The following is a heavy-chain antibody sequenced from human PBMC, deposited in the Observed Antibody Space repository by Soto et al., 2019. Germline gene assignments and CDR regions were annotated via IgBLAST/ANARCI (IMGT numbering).Heavy chain of an antibody. Sequence: QVQLVQSGAEVKKPGASVKVSCKASGYTFTRYGISWVRQAPGQGLEWMGWISAYNGNTNSAQNLQDRVTMTTDTSTNGAYMELRSLSSDDTAVYYCARDKGYSYSWSGYRSYYFDYWGQGTLVTVSS. V-gene: IGHV1-18*04. CDR2: ISAYNGNT. CDR3: ARDKGYSYSWSGYRSYYFDY. D-gene: IGHD3-3*01. J-gene: IGHJ4*02. CDR1: GYTFTRYG.